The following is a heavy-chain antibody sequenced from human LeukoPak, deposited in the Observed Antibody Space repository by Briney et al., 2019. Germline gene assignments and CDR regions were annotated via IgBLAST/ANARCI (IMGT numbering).Heavy chain of an antibody. Sequence: GGSLRLSCAASGFTFSSYAMHWVRQAQGKGREYVSAISINGGSTYYAHSVKGRFTISRDNSKNTLYLQMGSLRAEDVAVYYCWTCYYDSSGYYQDFDYWGQGTLVTVSS. V-gene: IGHV3-64*01. J-gene: IGHJ4*02. CDR1: GFTFSSYA. CDR3: WTCYYDSSGYYQDFDY. D-gene: IGHD3-22*01. CDR2: ISINGGST.